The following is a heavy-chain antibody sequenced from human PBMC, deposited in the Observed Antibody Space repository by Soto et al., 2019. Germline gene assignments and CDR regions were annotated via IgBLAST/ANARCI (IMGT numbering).Heavy chain of an antibody. CDR1: GLSVSSSD. CDR2: IYSGGST. J-gene: IGHJ6*02. V-gene: IGHV3-53*02. Sequence: EVHLVETGGGLIQPGGFLRLSCAASGLSVSSSDMSWVRQASGKGLEWVSVIYSGGSTHDADSVKGRFTISRDNSKNTVHLQMNSLRVDDTAVYFCSTSSRNEYHFAMDAWGQGTTVFVSS. CDR3: STSSRNEYHFAMDA. D-gene: IGHD6-6*01.